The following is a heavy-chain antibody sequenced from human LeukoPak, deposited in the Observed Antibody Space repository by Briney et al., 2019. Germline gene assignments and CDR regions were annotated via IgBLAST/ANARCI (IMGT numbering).Heavy chain of an antibody. J-gene: IGHJ5*02. V-gene: IGHV4-4*02. CDR3: GAMVRGP. D-gene: IGHD3-10*01. Sequence: RPSGTLPLTCVVSGGSITSRSWWSWVRRPPGKGLEWIGEIFHTGNTNDNPSLKSRVTMSVDKSKNQFSLRLSPVTAADTAVYYCGAMVRGPWGQGTLVTVSS. CDR2: IFHTGNT. CDR1: GGSITSRSW.